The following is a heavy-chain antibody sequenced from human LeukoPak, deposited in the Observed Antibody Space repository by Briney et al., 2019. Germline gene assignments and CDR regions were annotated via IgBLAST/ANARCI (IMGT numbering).Heavy chain of an antibody. D-gene: IGHD3-22*01. Sequence: ASVKVSCKASGYTFTGYYMHWVRQAPGQGLEWMGWINPNSGGTNYAQKFQGRVTMTRNTSISTAYMELSSLRSEDTAVYYCARGGINYDSSGYYDFDYWGQGTLVTVSS. J-gene: IGHJ4*02. CDR3: ARGGINYDSSGYYDFDY. V-gene: IGHV1-2*02. CDR1: GYTFTGYY. CDR2: INPNSGGT.